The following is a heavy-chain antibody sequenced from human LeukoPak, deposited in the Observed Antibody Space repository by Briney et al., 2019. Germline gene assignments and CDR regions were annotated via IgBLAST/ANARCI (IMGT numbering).Heavy chain of an antibody. D-gene: IGHD3-10*01. J-gene: IGHJ4*02. CDR1: GFTFSSYS. V-gene: IGHV3-30*18. CDR3: AKDRGGIDY. Sequence: GGSLRLSCAASGFTFSSYSMNWVRQAPGKGLEWLAVISFDGTDTHYADSVRGRFTISRDNSKNTLYLQVNSLRAEDTAVYYCAKDRGGIDYWGQGTLVTVSS. CDR2: ISFDGTDT.